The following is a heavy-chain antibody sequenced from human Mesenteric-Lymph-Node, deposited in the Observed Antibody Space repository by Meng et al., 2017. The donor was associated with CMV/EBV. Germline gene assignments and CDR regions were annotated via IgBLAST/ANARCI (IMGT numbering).Heavy chain of an antibody. D-gene: IGHD6-13*01. Sequence: ASVKVSCKASGYTFTSYYMHWVRQAPGQGLEWMGIINPSGGSTSYAQKFQGRVTMTRDTSTSTVYMELSSLRSEDTAVYYCARGIGSVGAAGIGFWFDPWGQGTLVTVSS. CDR2: INPSGGST. CDR1: GYTFTSYY. V-gene: IGHV1-46*01. CDR3: ARGIGSVGAAGIGFWFDP. J-gene: IGHJ5*02.